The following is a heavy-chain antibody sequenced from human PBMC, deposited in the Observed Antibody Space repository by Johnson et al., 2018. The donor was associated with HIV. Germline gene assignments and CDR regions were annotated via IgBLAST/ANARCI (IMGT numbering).Heavy chain of an antibody. CDR2: ISYDGHNE. J-gene: IGHJ3*02. CDR1: GFTFDDYG. CDR3: ALTESRFLEWLFRAFDI. V-gene: IGHV3-30*03. Sequence: QVQLVESGGGVVRPGGSLRLSCAASGFTFDDYGMSWVRQAPGKGLEWVAVISYDGHNEYYADSVEGRFTVSRDNTKNTLYLQMNSLRADDTAIYYCALTESRFLEWLFRAFDIWGQGTMVTVSS. D-gene: IGHD3-3*01.